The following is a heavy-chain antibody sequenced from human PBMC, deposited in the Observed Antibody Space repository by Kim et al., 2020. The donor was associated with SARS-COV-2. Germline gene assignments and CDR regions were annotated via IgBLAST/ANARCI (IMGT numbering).Heavy chain of an antibody. CDR3: ARDGASERGWGVDY. Sequence: GGSLRLSCAASGFTFSRYWMSWVRQAPGKGLEWVANIKQDGSEKYYVDSVKGRFTISRDNAKNSLYLKMKSLRAEDTAVYYCARDGASERGWGVDYWGQGTLVTVSS. CDR1: GFTFSRYW. CDR2: IKQDGSEK. J-gene: IGHJ4*02. D-gene: IGHD3-10*01. V-gene: IGHV3-7*01.